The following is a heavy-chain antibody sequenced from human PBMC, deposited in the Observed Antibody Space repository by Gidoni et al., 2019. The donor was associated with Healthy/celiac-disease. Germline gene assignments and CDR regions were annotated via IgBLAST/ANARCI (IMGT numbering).Heavy chain of an antibody. CDR2: IYHSGST. CDR1: GGSISSSNW. Sequence: QVQLQESGPGLVKPSGTLSLTCPVSGGSISSSNWWSWVRQPPGKGLEWIGEIYHSGSTNYNPSLKSRVTISVDKSKNQFSLKLSSVTAADTAVYYCARDLGYSSSGTAFDIWGQGTMVTVSS. CDR3: ARDLGYSSSGTAFDI. V-gene: IGHV4-4*02. D-gene: IGHD6-13*01. J-gene: IGHJ3*02.